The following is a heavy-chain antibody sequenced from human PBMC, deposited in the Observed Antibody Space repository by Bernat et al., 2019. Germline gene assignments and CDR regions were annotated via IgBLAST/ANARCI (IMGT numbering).Heavy chain of an antibody. D-gene: IGHD6-6*01. V-gene: IGHV4-31*03. J-gene: IGHJ5*02. CDR2: IYYSGST. CDR1: GGSISSGGYY. CDR3: ARDRASGAARGMWFDP. Sequence: QVQLQESGPGLVKPSQTQSLTCTVSGGSISSGGYYWSWIRQHPGKGLEWIGYIYYSGSTYYNPSLKSRVTISVDTSKNQFSLKLSSVTAADTAVYYCARDRASGAARGMWFDPWGQGTLVTVSS.